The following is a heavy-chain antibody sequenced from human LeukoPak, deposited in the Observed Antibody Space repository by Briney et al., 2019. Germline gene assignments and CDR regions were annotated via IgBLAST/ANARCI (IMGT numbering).Heavy chain of an antibody. Sequence: PSDTLSRTCKVSGGSIGSSGFYWGWIRQPPGKGLEWIGSIYYPESTHYNPSLKSRATVSVDTSKNQVSLTRSSVTATDTAVYYCGRHVSSGWDYYYGLDVWGQGTAVTVSS. CDR3: GRHVSSGWDYYYGLDV. J-gene: IGHJ6*02. CDR2: IYYPEST. D-gene: IGHD6-19*01. V-gene: IGHV4-39*01. CDR1: GGSIGSSGFY.